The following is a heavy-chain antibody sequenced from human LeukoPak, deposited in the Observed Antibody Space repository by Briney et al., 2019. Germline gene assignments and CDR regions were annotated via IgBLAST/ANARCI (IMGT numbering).Heavy chain of an antibody. CDR3: AKEIVPL. V-gene: IGHV3-23*01. D-gene: IGHD2/OR15-2a*01. CDR1: VFTFSSYA. Sequence: GGSLSLSCAASVFTFSSYAMSGVRPAPGEGVEWVSAISGSGGSTYYADSVKGLFTISRDNSKNTLYLQMNSLRAEDTAVYYCAKEIVPLWGQGTLVTVSS. CDR2: ISGSGGST. J-gene: IGHJ4*02.